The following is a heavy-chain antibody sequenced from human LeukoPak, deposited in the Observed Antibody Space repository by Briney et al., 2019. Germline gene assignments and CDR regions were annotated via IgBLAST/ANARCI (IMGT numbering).Heavy chain of an antibody. D-gene: IGHD6-13*01. CDR2: IGPRGGST. V-gene: IGHV1-46*01. CDR3: ARSHSSWYWFDP. CDR1: GYTFTNYY. Sequence: ASVKVSCKASGYTFTNYYMHWVRQAPGQGLEWMGVIGPRGGSTTYAQKVQGRFTMTRDTSTNTVYMELRSLNSEDTAVYYCARSHSSWYWFDPWGQGTLVTVSS. J-gene: IGHJ5*02.